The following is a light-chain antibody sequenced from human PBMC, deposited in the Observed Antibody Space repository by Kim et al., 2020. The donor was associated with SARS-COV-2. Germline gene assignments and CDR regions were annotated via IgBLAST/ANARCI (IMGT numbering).Light chain of an antibody. CDR1: SSNIGSNT. CDR2: SNN. V-gene: IGLV1-44*01. J-gene: IGLJ3*02. CDR3: ASWDVSLNGWV. Sequence: QSVLTQPPSASGTPGQRVTISCSGSSSNIGSNTVNWYQQLPGTAPKLLINSNNQGPSGVPDRFSGSKSGTSASLAISWLQSEDEADYYCASWDVSLNGWVFGGGTQLTV.